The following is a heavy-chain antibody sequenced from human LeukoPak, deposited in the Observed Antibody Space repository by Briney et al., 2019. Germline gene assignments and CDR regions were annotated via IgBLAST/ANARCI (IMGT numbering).Heavy chain of an antibody. J-gene: IGHJ6*02. CDR2: ISSSSSTI. CDR1: GFSFSSYI. CDR3: ARELREGGSGWFYYYYGMDV. V-gene: IGHV3-48*04. Sequence: GGSLRLSCAASGFSFSSYIMNWFRQAPGKGLEWVSHISSSSSTIYYADSVKGRFTISRDNAKNSLYLQMNSLRAEDTAVYYCARELREGGSGWFYYYYGMDVWGQGTTVTVSS. D-gene: IGHD6-19*01.